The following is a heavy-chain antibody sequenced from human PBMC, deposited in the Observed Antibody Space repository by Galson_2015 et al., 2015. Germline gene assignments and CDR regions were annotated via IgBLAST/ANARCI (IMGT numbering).Heavy chain of an antibody. J-gene: IGHJ4*02. Sequence: SVKVSCKVSGYTLTELSMHWVRQAPGQGLEWMGGITPIFGTANYAQKFQGRVTITADESTRTAYMELSSLRSDDTAVYYCAREGIAGPTNPVDYWGQGTQVIVSS. CDR3: AREGIAGPTNPVDY. CDR1: GYTLTELS. D-gene: IGHD6-13*01. V-gene: IGHV1-69*13. CDR2: ITPIFGTA.